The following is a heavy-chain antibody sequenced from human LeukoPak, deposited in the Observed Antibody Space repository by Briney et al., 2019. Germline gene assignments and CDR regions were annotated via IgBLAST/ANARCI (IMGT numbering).Heavy chain of an antibody. V-gene: IGHV1-46*01. CDR1: GYTFTSYY. CDR3: AREGPATAPFGY. Sequence: ASVKVSCKASGYTFTSYYMHWVRQAPGQGLEWMGIINPSGGSTSYAQKFQGRVTMTRDTSTSTAYMELSSLRSEDTAVYYCAREGPATAPFGYWGQGTLVTVSS. J-gene: IGHJ4*02. CDR2: INPSGGST. D-gene: IGHD2-2*01.